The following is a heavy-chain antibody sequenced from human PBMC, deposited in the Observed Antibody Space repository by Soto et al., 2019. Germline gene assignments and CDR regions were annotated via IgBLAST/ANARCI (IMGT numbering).Heavy chain of an antibody. J-gene: IGHJ5*02. Sequence: QVQLQQWGAGLLKPSETLSLTCVVYGGSFSGYYWSWIRQPPVKGLEWIGEISHSGSTNYNPSLKSRVTVSVDTSKKQCSLKLSSVTAEDTAVYYCARGREYFSSIGWYGIADLWGQGTLVAVT. CDR2: ISHSGST. V-gene: IGHV4-34*01. CDR1: GGSFSGYY. D-gene: IGHD2-2*01. CDR3: ARGREYFSSIGWYGIADL.